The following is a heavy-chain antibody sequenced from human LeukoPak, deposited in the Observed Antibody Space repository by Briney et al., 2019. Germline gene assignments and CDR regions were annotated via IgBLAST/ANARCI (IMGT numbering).Heavy chain of an antibody. J-gene: IGHJ4*02. D-gene: IGHD4-17*01. CDR1: GDPIISYY. CDR2: IKSKTDGGTT. Sequence: ETLSLTCTVSGDPIISYYWTWIRQPAGKGLEWIGRIKSKTDGGTTDYAAPVKGRFTISRDDSKNTLYLQMNSLKTEDTAVYYCTTGRNGDYVETLIDYWGQGTLVTVSS. V-gene: IGHV3-15*01. CDR3: TTGRNGDYVETLIDY.